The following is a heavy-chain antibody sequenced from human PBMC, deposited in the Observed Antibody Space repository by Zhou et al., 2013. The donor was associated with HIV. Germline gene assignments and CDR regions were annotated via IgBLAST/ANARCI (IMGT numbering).Heavy chain of an antibody. Sequence: QVQLVQSGAEVKKPGSSVKVSCKASGGTFSSYAISWVRQAPGQGLEWMGGIIPIFGTANYAQKFQGRVTITTDESTSTAYMELSSLRSEDTAVYYCARSRRAVAGTLETNYYYYYGMDVWGQGTTVTVSS. D-gene: IGHD6-19*01. CDR2: IIPIFGTA. J-gene: IGHJ6*02. CDR1: GGTFSSYA. CDR3: ARSRRAVAGTLETNYYYYYGMDV. V-gene: IGHV1-69*05.